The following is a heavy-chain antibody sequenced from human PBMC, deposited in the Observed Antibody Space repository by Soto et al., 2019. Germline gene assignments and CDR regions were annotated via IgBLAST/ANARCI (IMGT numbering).Heavy chain of an antibody. CDR3: AREPSNGHTPMGTNFDY. J-gene: IGHJ4*02. D-gene: IGHD5-18*01. V-gene: IGHV3-33*01. CDR1: GFTFSSYG. CDR2: IWYDGSNK. Sequence: LRLSCAASGFTFSSYGMHWVRQAPGKGLEWVAVIWYDGSNKYYADSVKGRFTISRDNSKNTLYLQMNSLRAEDTAVYYCAREPSNGHTPMGTNFDYWGQGTLVTVSS.